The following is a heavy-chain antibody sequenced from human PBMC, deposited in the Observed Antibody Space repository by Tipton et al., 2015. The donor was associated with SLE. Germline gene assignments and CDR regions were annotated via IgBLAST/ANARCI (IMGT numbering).Heavy chain of an antibody. Sequence: SLRLSCAASGFTFSSYSMSWVRQAPGKGLEWVSSISSSSSYIYYADSVKGRFTISRDNAKNSLYLQMNSLRAEDTAVYYCARDPPSGMTPFDYWGQGTLVTVSS. J-gene: IGHJ4*02. D-gene: IGHD1-14*01. CDR3: ARDPPSGMTPFDY. CDR1: GFTFSSYS. CDR2: ISSSSSYI. V-gene: IGHV3-21*03.